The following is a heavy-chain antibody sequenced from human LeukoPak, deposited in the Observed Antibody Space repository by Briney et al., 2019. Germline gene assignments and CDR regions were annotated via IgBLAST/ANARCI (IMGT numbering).Heavy chain of an antibody. J-gene: IGHJ5*02. CDR1: GGSISSSSYH. Sequence: PSETLSLTCTVSGGSISSSSYHWGWIRQPPRKGLEWIGYIYYSGSTNYNPSLKSRVTISVDTSKNQFSLKLSSVTAADTAVYYCARVLDVGWFGPWGQGTLVTVSS. CDR2: IYYSGST. D-gene: IGHD1-1*01. CDR3: ARVLDVGWFGP. V-gene: IGHV4-61*05.